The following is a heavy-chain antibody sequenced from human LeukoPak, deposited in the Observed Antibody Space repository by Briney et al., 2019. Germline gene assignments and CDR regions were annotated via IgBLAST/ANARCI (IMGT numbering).Heavy chain of an antibody. D-gene: IGHD3-9*01. CDR3: ARAIRGILDP. Sequence: PPETLSLTCTLSGGSISSYYWIWIRQPPEKGLEWIGYIYYSGSTNYNPCLKIRVTISVHTSTHQFSLKLSSVTAADTAVYYVARAIRGILDPWGQGTLVTVSS. V-gene: IGHV4-59*08. CDR2: IYYSGST. CDR1: GGSISSYY. J-gene: IGHJ5*02.